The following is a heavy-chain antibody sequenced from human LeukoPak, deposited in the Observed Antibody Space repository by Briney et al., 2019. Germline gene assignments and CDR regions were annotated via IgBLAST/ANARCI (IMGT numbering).Heavy chain of an antibody. V-gene: IGHV3-23*01. CDR3: AKDRNYYDSSGYYLGWYFDY. J-gene: IGHJ4*02. CDR2: ISGSGGST. CDR1: GFTFSSYA. Sequence: GGSLRLSCAASGFTFSSYAMSWVRQAPGKGLEWVSAISGSGGSTYYADSVKGRFTISRDNFKNTLYLQMNSLRAEDTAVYYCAKDRNYYDSSGYYLGWYFDYWGQGTLVTVSS. D-gene: IGHD3-22*01.